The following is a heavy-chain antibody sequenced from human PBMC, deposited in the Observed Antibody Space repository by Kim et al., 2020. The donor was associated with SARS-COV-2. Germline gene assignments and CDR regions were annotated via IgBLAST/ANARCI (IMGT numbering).Heavy chain of an antibody. CDR2: ISYDGSNK. CDR1: GFTFSSYG. CDR3: AKDQFRSTRGWFDP. V-gene: IGHV3-30*18. Sequence: GRSLRLSCAASGFTFSSYGMHWVRQAPGKGLARVAVISYDGSNKYYADSVKDRFTISRDNSKNTLYLQMNSLKAEDTAVYYCAKDQFRSTRGWFDPWGQGTMVAVS. J-gene: IGHJ5*02. D-gene: IGHD2-2*01.